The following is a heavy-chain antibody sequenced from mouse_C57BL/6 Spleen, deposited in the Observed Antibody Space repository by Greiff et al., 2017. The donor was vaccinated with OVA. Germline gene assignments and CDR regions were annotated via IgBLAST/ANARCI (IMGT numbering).Heavy chain of an antibody. CDR3: ARHPLGHWYFYV. CDR2: ISNGGGST. V-gene: IGHV5-12*01. J-gene: IGHJ1*03. CDR1: GFTFSDYY. Sequence: EVKLVESGGGLVQPGGSLKLSCAASGFTFSDYYMYWVRQTPEKRLEWVAYISNGGGSTYYPDTVKGRFTISRDNAKNTLYLQMSRLKSEDTAMYYCARHPLGHWYFYVWGTGTTVTVSS.